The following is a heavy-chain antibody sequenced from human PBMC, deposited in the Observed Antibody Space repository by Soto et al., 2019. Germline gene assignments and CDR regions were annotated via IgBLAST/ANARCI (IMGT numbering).Heavy chain of an antibody. V-gene: IGHV4-34*01. CDR2: MSHSGGT. CDR1: GGSVSGANYY. Sequence: QVQLQQWGAGLLKPSETLSLTCAVYGGSVSGANYYWSWIRQPPGKGLEWIGEMSHSGGTHFNPSRKSRVTLSVDTSTNQLSLKMSSVTAADTALYYCARVERGTATTVVDAFDIWGPGTMVTVSS. J-gene: IGHJ3*02. CDR3: ARVERGTATTVVDAFDI. D-gene: IGHD1-1*01.